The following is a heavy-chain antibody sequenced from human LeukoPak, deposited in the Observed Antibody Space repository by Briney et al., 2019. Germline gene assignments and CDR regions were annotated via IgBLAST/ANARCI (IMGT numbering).Heavy chain of an antibody. CDR2: IYYSGST. J-gene: IGHJ4*02. D-gene: IGHD2-15*01. CDR3: ARAVGGYCSGGSCYYLDY. CDR1: GGSISSYY. V-gene: IGHV4-59*01. Sequence: SETLSLTCAVSGGSISSYYWSWIRQPPGKGLEWIGYIYYSGSTNYNPSLKSRVTISVDTSKNQFSLKLSSVTAADTAVYYCARAVGGYCSGGSCYYLDYWGQGTLVTVSS.